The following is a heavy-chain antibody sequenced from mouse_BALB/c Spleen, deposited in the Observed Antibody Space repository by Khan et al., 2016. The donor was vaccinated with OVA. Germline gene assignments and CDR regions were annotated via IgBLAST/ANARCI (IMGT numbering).Heavy chain of an antibody. CDR3: TRDRNYYGSSVYFDY. CDR2: ITSGGSYT. V-gene: IGHV5-6-4*01. CDR1: GFTFSSYS. Sequence: EVELVESGGGLVKPGGSLRLSCEASGFTFSSYSMSWVRQTPGKRLEWVATITSGGSYTYYPDSVQGRFTISRDNAKNTLYLQMSSLKSEDTAIYYCTRDRNYYGSSVYFDYWGQGTTLTVSS. D-gene: IGHD1-1*01. J-gene: IGHJ2*01.